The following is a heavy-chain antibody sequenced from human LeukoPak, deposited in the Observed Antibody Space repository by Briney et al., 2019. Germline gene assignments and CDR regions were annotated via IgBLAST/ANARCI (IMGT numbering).Heavy chain of an antibody. V-gene: IGHV3-30*04. CDR3: ARDGGDHYFDY. D-gene: IGHD4-17*01. J-gene: IGHJ4*02. Sequence: GGSLRLSCAVSGFTFSSYAMHWVRQAPGKGLEWVAVISYDGSNKYYADSVKGRFTISRDNSKNTLYLQMNSLRAEDTAVYYCARDGGDHYFDYWGQGTLVTVSS. CDR1: GFTFSSYA. CDR2: ISYDGSNK.